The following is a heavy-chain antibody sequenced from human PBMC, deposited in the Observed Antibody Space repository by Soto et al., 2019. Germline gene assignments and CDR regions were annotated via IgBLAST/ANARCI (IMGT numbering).Heavy chain of an antibody. Sequence: QVQLVQSGAEVKKPGSSVKVSCKASGGPSNNYADTWVRQAPGHGLEWMGGVMPLFTTAIYAQQFHGRLTITADESTRTIYMELRGLTSDDTAVYYCASVLGSESYYDDDYWGQGTLGTVAA. J-gene: IGHJ4*02. CDR2: VMPLFTTA. CDR1: GGPSNNYA. CDR3: ASVLGSESYYDDDY. V-gene: IGHV1-69*01. D-gene: IGHD3-10*01.